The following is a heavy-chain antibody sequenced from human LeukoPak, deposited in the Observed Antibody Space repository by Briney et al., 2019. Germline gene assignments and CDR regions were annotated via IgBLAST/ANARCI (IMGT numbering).Heavy chain of an antibody. CDR3: ARDSKTEWLLPQDYYGMDV. V-gene: IGHV4-4*07. J-gene: IGHJ6*02. Sequence: SETLSLTCTVSGGSISSYYWSWIRQPAGKGLEWIGRIYTSGSTNYNPSLKSRVTMSVDTSKNQFSLKLSSVTAADTAVYYCARDSKTEWLLPQDYYGMDVWGQGTTVTVSS. D-gene: IGHD3-22*01. CDR2: IYTSGST. CDR1: GGSISSYY.